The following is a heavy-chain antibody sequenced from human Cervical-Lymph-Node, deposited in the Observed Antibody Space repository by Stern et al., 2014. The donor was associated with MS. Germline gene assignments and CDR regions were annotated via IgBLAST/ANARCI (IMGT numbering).Heavy chain of an antibody. Sequence: QVQLQQWGAGLLKPSETLSLTCGISGGPFGGYYWTWVRQAPGKGLEWIGELNHRGTSPYNPSLMSRVTLSGDTSRNQFPLTLTSVTAADTAVYYCARIPYYFVGFDYWGQGTLVTVSS. CDR3: ARIPYYFVGFDY. CDR1: GGPFGGYY. CDR2: LNHRGTS. V-gene: IGHV4-34*01. J-gene: IGHJ4*02. D-gene: IGHD2/OR15-2a*01.